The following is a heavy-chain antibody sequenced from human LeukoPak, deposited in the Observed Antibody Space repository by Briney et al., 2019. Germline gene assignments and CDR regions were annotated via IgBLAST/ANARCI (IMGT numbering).Heavy chain of an antibody. CDR2: ISSSSSTI. J-gene: IGHJ4*02. CDR1: GLTFSTYS. V-gene: IGHV3-48*01. D-gene: IGHD6-13*01. Sequence: GGSLRLSCAASGLTFSTYSMNWVRQPPGRGLEWASYISSSSSTIYYADSVKGRFTISRDNAKNSLYLQMNSLRAEDTAVYYCARDLTAADDWGQGTLVTVSS. CDR3: ARDLTAADD.